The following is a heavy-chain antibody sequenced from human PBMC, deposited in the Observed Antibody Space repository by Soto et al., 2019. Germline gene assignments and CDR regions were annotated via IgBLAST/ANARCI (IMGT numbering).Heavy chain of an antibody. CDR2: IYYSGST. J-gene: IGHJ4*02. V-gene: IGHV4-39*01. Sequence: QLQLQESGPGLVKPSETLSLTCTVSGGSISSSSYYWGWIRQPPGKGLEWIGSIYYSGSTYYNPSLKSRFTISVKTSKNQCSLKLISVTAADTAVYYCARPNHISGYDYIVIEAVAVVFDYWGQGTLVTVSS. D-gene: IGHD5-12*01. CDR3: ARPNHISGYDYIVIEAVAVVFDY. CDR1: GGSISSSSYY.